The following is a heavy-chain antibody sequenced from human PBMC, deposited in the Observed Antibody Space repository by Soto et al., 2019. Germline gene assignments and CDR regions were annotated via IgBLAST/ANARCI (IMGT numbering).Heavy chain of an antibody. CDR1: GGSISSGGYY. CDR2: IYYSGST. V-gene: IGHV4-31*03. Sequence: QVQLQESGPGLVKPSQTLSLTCTVSGGSISSGGYYWSWIRQHPGKGLEWIGYIYYSGSTYYNPPLKSRVTISLDAFKNQSPMKLTSVTAAGTAVYYCARSSTSANYFDYWGQGTLVTVSS. J-gene: IGHJ4*02. D-gene: IGHD2-2*01. CDR3: ARSSTSANYFDY.